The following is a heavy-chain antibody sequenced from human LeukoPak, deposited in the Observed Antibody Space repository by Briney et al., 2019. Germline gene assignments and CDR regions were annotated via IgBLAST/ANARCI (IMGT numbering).Heavy chain of an antibody. J-gene: IGHJ4*02. CDR2: IYSGGST. Sequence: GGSLRLSCAASGFIVSSNYMNWVRQAPGKGLEWVSVIYSGGSTYYADSVKGRFTISRDNSKNTLYLQMNNLRAEDTAVYYCARGALRYFDWLLMDYYFDYWGQGTLVTVSS. CDR3: ARGALRYFDWLLMDYYFDY. CDR1: GFIVSSNY. D-gene: IGHD3-9*01. V-gene: IGHV3-53*01.